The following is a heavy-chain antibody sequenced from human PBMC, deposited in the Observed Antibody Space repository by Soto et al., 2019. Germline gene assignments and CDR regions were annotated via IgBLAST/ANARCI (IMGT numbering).Heavy chain of an antibody. J-gene: IGHJ3*02. CDR2: IYYSGST. CDR1: GGSISSYY. D-gene: IGHD3-3*01. CDR3: AVQVTISGEFDI. Sequence: SETLSLTCTVSGGSISSYYWSWIRQPPAKGLEWIGYIYYSGSTNYNPSLKSRVTISVDTSKNQFSLKLSSVTAADTAVYYCAVQVTISGEFDIWGQGTMVTVSS. V-gene: IGHV4-59*08.